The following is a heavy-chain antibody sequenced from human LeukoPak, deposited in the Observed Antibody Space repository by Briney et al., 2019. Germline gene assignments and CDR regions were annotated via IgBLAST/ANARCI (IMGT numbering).Heavy chain of an antibody. CDR2: VNPGGTFT. J-gene: IGHJ4*02. V-gene: IGHV3-23*03. CDR3: AKDRAGTPWAD. Sequence: GGSLRLSCAASGFTFTTYSMAWVRQAPGKGLEWVSTVNPGGTFTYYTDSVKGRFTISRDNSRNTVFLQMNSLRVEDTAIYYCAKDRAGTPWADWGQGTLVTVSS. CDR1: GFTFTTYS. D-gene: IGHD1-7*01.